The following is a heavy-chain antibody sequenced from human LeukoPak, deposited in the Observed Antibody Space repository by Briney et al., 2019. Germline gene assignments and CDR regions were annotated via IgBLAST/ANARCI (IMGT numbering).Heavy chain of an antibody. V-gene: IGHV3-33*08. CDR1: GFSLSTYA. D-gene: IGHD3-16*01. J-gene: IGHJ4*02. CDR2: IWYDGSNK. Sequence: GGSLRLSCAASGFSLSTYAMNWVRQAPGKGLEWVAVIWYDGSNKYYADSVKGRFTISRDNSKNTLYLQMNSLRAEDTAVYYCARLMRGDLDYWGQGTLVTVSS. CDR3: ARLMRGDLDY.